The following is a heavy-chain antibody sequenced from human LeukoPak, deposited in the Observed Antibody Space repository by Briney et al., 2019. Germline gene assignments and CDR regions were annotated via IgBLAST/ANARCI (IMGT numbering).Heavy chain of an antibody. CDR2: IWYDGSNK. V-gene: IGHV3-33*06. J-gene: IGHJ4*02. CDR3: AKGMYDYVWGSYEPAFDY. Sequence: GGSLRLSCAAPGFTFSSYGMHWVRQAPGKGLEWAAVIWYDGSNKYYADSVKGRFTISRDNSKNTLYLQMNSLRAEDTAVYYCAKGMYDYVWGSYEPAFDYWGQGTLVTVSS. D-gene: IGHD3-16*01. CDR1: GFTFSSYG.